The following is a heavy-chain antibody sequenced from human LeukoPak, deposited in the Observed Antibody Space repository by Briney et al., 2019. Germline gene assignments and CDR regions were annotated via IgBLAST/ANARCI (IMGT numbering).Heavy chain of an antibody. CDR3: ASPPGLGRYFDWSPVYGMDV. J-gene: IGHJ6*02. V-gene: IGHV3-48*04. CDR1: GFTFSSYS. D-gene: IGHD3-9*01. CDR2: ISSSSSTI. Sequence: GGSLRLSCAASGFTFSSYSMNWVRQAPGKGLEWVSYISSSSSTIYYADSVKGRFTISRDNAKNSLYLQMNSLRAEDTAVYYCASPPGLGRYFDWSPVYGMDVWGQGTTVTVSS.